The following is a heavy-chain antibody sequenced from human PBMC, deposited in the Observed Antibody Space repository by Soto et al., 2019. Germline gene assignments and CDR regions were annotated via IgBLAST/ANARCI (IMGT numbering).Heavy chain of an antibody. Sequence: ASVKVSCKASGCTFSSVTVSWVRQAPGQGLEWMGGIVPVFGTANYAQKFQGRVTITADTSTRTAYMEVRSLKSEDTAFYYCAKEARAARSLDFWGQGTLVTVSS. V-gene: IGHV1-69*06. D-gene: IGHD2-15*01. J-gene: IGHJ4*02. CDR1: GCTFSSVT. CDR2: IVPVFGTA. CDR3: AKEARAARSLDF.